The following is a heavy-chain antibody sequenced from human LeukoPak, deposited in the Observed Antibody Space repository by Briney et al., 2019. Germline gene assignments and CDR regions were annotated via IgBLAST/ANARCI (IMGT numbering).Heavy chain of an antibody. Sequence: SETLSLTCTVSGGSISSSRHYWGWIRQPPGKGLEWIGSMYQSGSTYYNPSLKSRVTISVDTSKNQFSLKLSSVTAADTAVYYCARGPVDNWFDPWGQGTLVTVSS. CDR3: ARGPVDNWFDP. CDR2: MYQSGST. J-gene: IGHJ5*02. CDR1: GGSISSSRHY. V-gene: IGHV4-39*01.